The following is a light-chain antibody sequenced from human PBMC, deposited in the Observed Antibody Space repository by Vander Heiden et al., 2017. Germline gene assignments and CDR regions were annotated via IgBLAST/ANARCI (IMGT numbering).Light chain of an antibody. Sequence: QSVLTQPPSVSAAPGQRVTISCSGSSPNIGANSVSWYQQLPGAAPKLLIYGNSDRPSGIPDRFSGSKSGTSATLGITGLQTGDEADYYCETWDNNLGVVFGGGTKLTVL. CDR1: SPNIGANS. CDR2: GNS. J-gene: IGLJ3*02. CDR3: ETWDNNLGVV. V-gene: IGLV1-51*01.